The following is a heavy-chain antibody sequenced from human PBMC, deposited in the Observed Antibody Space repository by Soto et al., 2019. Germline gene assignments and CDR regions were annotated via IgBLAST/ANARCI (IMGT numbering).Heavy chain of an antibody. CDR1: GFSFSSYE. J-gene: IGHJ4*02. V-gene: IGHV3-23*01. Sequence: GGSLRLSCAASGFSFSSYEMNWVRQAPGKGLECVSAISDGGDTTYYADSVKGRFTISRDNSKNTLYLQMDSLRAEDTAVYYCAKNRGIIMIVESWGQGTLVTVSS. CDR3: AKNRGIIMIVES. CDR2: ISDGGDTT. D-gene: IGHD3-22*01.